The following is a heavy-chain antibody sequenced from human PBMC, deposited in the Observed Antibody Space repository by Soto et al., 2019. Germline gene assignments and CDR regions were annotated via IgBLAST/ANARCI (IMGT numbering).Heavy chain of an antibody. Sequence: SVKVSCKSSGGTFSSYEVNWVRQAPGQGLEWVGGVIPIFGTTKYAPKFQGRIAISADQSTTMSYIELSSLRSEDTAVYFCATTGDGYNFDFWGQGTPVTVSS. J-gene: IGHJ4*02. V-gene: IGHV1-69*13. D-gene: IGHD5-12*01. CDR1: GGTFSSYE. CDR2: VIPIFGTT. CDR3: ATTGDGYNFDF.